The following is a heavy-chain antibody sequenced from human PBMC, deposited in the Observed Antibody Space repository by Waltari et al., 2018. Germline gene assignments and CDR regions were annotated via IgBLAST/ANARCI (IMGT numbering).Heavy chain of an antibody. CDR3: ARDRVAVAGNLGMDV. V-gene: IGHV4-59*01. CDR2: IYYSGST. Sequence: QVQLQESGPGLVKPSETLSLTCTVSGGSISSYYWSWIRQPPGKGLEWIGYIYYSGSTNDNPSLKSRVTISVDTSKNQFSLKLSSVTAADTAVYYCARDRVAVAGNLGMDVWGQGTTVTVSS. J-gene: IGHJ6*02. CDR1: GGSISSYY. D-gene: IGHD6-19*01.